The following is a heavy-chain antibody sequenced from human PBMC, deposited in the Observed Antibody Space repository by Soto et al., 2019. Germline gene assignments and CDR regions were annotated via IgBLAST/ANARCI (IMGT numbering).Heavy chain of an antibody. D-gene: IGHD5-12*01. CDR1: GFTFSDYY. CDR3: ARDHHRYSGYDYVDY. J-gene: IGHJ4*02. V-gene: IGHV3-11*05. CDR2: IRSSSSYT. Sequence: QVQLVESGGGLVKPGGSLRLSCAASGFTFSDYYMSWIRQAPEKGLEWVSYIRSSSSYTNYADSVKGGSTISRDNAKNSLYLQMNSLRAEDTAVYYCARDHHRYSGYDYVDYWGQGTLVTVSS.